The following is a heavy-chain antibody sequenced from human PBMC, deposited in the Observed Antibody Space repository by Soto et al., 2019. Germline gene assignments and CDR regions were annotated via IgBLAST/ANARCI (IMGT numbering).Heavy chain of an antibody. V-gene: IGHV4-34*01. J-gene: IGHJ5*02. CDR3: ARGSPLELLSWFDP. D-gene: IGHD1-7*01. CDR2: INHSGST. Sequence: ETLSLTCAVYGGSFSGYYWSWIRQPPGKGLEWIGEINHSGSTNYNPSLKSRVTISVDTSKNQFSLKLSSVTAADTAVYYCARGSPLELLSWFDPWGQGTLVTVSS. CDR1: GGSFSGYY.